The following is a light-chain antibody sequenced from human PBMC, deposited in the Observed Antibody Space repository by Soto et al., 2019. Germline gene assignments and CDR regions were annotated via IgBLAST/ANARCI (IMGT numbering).Light chain of an antibody. V-gene: IGKV1-5*03. J-gene: IGKJ1*01. Sequence: DIQMTQSPSTLSASVGDRVTITCRASQTISSSLAWYQQKPGKATKPLIYRSFSLESGVPSKFSGSGSGTEFTLTISSLQPDDFATYFCQHMPTFGPGTKLEI. CDR2: RSF. CDR3: QHMPT. CDR1: QTISSS.